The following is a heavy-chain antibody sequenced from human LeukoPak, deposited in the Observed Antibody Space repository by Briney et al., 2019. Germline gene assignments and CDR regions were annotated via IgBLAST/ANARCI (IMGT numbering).Heavy chain of an antibody. V-gene: IGHV4-59*01. Sequence: SETLSLTCIVSGGSISSYYWSWIRRPPGKGLEWIGYIYDSGSTNYNPSLKSRVTISVDTSKNQFSLKLSSVTAADTAVYYCACLTTADAFDIWGQGTMVTVSS. CDR2: IYDSGST. J-gene: IGHJ3*02. D-gene: IGHD3-22*01. CDR1: GGSISSYY. CDR3: ACLTTADAFDI.